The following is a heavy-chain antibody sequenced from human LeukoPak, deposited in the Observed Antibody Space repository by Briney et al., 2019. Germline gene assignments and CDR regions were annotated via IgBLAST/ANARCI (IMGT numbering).Heavy chain of an antibody. J-gene: IGHJ4*02. D-gene: IGHD1-26*01. CDR3: ARRGGPSGTFYFDS. V-gene: IGHV4-39*01. Sequence: SETLSLTCTVYGGSISSSSHFWGWIRQPPGKGLEWIGSIYYSGSTYYNPSLESRVTISVDTSKNQFSLKVASVTAADTAVYYCARRGGPSGTFYFDSWGQGTLVTVSS. CDR1: GGSISSSSHF. CDR2: IYYSGST.